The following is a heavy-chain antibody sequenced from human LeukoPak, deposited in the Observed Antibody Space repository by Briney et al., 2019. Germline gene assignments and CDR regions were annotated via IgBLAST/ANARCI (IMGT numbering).Heavy chain of an antibody. V-gene: IGHV4-38-2*02. J-gene: IGHJ4*02. CDR2: INHSGST. Sequence: SETLSLTCTVSGYSISSDYYWGWIRPPPGKGLEWIGEINHSGSTNYNPSLKSRVTISVDTSKNQFSLKLSSVTAADTAVYYCARLPRRDYWGQGTLVTVSS. CDR3: ARLPRRDY. D-gene: IGHD1-14*01. CDR1: GYSISSDYY.